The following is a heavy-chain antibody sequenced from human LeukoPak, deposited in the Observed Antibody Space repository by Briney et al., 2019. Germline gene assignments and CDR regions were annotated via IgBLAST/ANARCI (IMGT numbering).Heavy chain of an antibody. D-gene: IGHD3-22*01. J-gene: IGHJ4*02. Sequence: GGSLRLSCAASGFTFSSYGMHWVRQAPGKGLEWVAVISYDGSNKYYADSVKGRFTISRDNSKNTLYLQMNSLRAEDTAVYYCARDYYYDSSGYSDYWGQGTLVTVSS. CDR3: ARDYYYDSSGYSDY. V-gene: IGHV3-30*19. CDR2: ISYDGSNK. CDR1: GFTFSSYG.